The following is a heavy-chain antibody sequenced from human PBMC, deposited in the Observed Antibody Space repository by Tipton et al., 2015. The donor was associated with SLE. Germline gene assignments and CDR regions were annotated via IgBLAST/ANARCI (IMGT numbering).Heavy chain of an antibody. V-gene: IGHV4-39*02. CDR2: MYSTGST. D-gene: IGHD1-26*01. CDR1: GGSISSSSSYY. CDR3: ARNMGVRVWFDP. Sequence: TLSLTCAVYGGSISSSSSYYWAWIRQPPGKGLEWIGNMYSTGSTSYNPSLKRRVTISVDTSYNHFSLQLRAVTAADTAVYYCARNMGVRVWFDPWGQGTLVTVSS. J-gene: IGHJ5*02.